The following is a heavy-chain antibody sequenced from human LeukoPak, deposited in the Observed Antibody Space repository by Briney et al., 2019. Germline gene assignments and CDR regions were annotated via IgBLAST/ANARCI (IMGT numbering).Heavy chain of an antibody. V-gene: IGHV3-11*01. J-gene: IGHJ4*02. CDR2: ISSSGSTI. D-gene: IGHD5-24*01. CDR1: GFTFSDYY. Sequence: GGSLRLSCAASGFTFSDYYMSWIRQAPGKGLDWVSYISSSGSTIYYADSVKGRFTISRDNAKNSLYLQMDSLRAEDTAVYYCARVSRDDYNLPDYWGQGTLVTVSS. CDR3: ARVSRDDYNLPDY.